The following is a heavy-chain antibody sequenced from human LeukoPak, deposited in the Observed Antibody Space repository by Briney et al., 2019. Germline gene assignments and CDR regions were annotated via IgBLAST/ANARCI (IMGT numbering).Heavy chain of an antibody. Sequence: GGSLRLSCAASGFTFSSYWMHWVRQAPGKGLVWVSRINSDGSSTSYADSVKGRFTISRDNAKNTLYLQMNSLRAEDTAVYYCARGPTYYDFWSGYYQYFDYWGQGTLVTVSS. CDR1: GFTFSSYW. D-gene: IGHD3-3*01. CDR2: INSDGSST. J-gene: IGHJ4*02. CDR3: ARGPTYYDFWSGYYQYFDY. V-gene: IGHV3-74*01.